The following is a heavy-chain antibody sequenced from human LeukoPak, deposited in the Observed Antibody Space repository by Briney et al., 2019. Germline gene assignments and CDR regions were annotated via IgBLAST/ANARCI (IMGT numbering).Heavy chain of an antibody. J-gene: IGHJ4*02. CDR2: ISGSGGST. D-gene: IGHD6-19*01. CDR3: ASDQGSGWYTFDY. CDR1: GFTFSNYA. V-gene: IGHV3-23*01. Sequence: GGSLRLSCAASGFTFSNYAMSWVRQAPGKGLEWVSAISGSGGSTYYADSVKGRFTISRDNSKNTLYLQMNSLRAEDTAVYYCASDQGSGWYTFDYWGEGTLVSVSS.